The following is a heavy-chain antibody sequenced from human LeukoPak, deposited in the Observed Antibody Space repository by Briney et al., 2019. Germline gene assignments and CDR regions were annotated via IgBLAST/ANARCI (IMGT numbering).Heavy chain of an antibody. V-gene: IGHV1-69-2*01. D-gene: IGHD4-11*01. J-gene: IGHJ4*02. CDR2: VDPEDGET. CDR1: GYTFTDYY. CDR3: ATWPVNAARTTVTD. Sequence: ASVKISCKVSGYTFTDYYMHWVQRAPGKGLEWMGLVDPEDGETIYAEKFQGRVTITADTSTDTAYMELSSLRSEDTAVYYCATWPVNAARTTVTDWGQGTLVTVSS.